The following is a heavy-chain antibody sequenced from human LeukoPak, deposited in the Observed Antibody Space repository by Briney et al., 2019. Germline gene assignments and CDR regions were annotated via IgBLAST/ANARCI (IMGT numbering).Heavy chain of an antibody. Sequence: PGGSLRLSCAASGFTFSSYAMSWVRQAPGKGLEWVSAISGSGGSTYYADSVKGRFTISRDNSKSTLYLQMNSLRAEDTAVYYCAKSYCGGDCYDYWGQGTLVTVSS. CDR3: AKSYCGGDCYDY. CDR1: GFTFSSYA. CDR2: ISGSGGST. V-gene: IGHV3-23*01. J-gene: IGHJ4*02. D-gene: IGHD2-21*01.